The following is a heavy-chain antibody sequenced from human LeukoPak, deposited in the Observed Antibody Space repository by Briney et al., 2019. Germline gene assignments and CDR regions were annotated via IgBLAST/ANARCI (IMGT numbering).Heavy chain of an antibody. V-gene: IGHV3-11*04. CDR1: GFTFSDYY. J-gene: IGHJ6*03. Sequence: TGGSLRLSCAASGFTFSDYYMSWIRQAPGKGLEWVSYISSSGSTIYYADSVKGRFTISRDNAKNSLYLQMNSLRAEDTAVYYCARERGAPHYYYYYMDVWGKGTTVTVS. CDR3: ARERGAPHYYYYYMDV. CDR2: ISSSGSTI. D-gene: IGHD1-26*01.